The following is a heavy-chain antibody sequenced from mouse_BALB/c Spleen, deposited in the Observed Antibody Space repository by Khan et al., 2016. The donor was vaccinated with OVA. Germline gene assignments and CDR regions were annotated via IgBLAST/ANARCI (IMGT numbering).Heavy chain of an antibody. Sequence: QVQLQQSGAELARPGASVKMSCKASGYTFTNYTMHWVKQRPGQGLEWIGYINPSSGYTNYNQNFNDKATLTTDRSSGTAYMQLSSLTSDDSAVYYCGRTPIPPNYFDQWGQGTSLTVSS. CDR1: GYTFTNYT. CDR2: INPSSGYT. J-gene: IGHJ2*02. V-gene: IGHV1-4*01. CDR3: GRTPIPPNYFDQ.